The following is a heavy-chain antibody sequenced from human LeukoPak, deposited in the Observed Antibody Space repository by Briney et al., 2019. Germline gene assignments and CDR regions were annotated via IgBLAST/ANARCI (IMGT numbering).Heavy chain of an antibody. Sequence: GGSLRLSCAASGFTFSNAWMSWVRQAPGKGLEWVGRIKSKTDGGTTDYAAPVKGRFTISRDDSKTTLYLQMNSLKTEDTAVYYCTTDYYDSSGYYPYFDYWGQGTLVTVSS. V-gene: IGHV3-15*01. CDR2: IKSKTDGGTT. D-gene: IGHD3-22*01. CDR1: GFTFSNAW. CDR3: TTDYYDSSGYYPYFDY. J-gene: IGHJ4*02.